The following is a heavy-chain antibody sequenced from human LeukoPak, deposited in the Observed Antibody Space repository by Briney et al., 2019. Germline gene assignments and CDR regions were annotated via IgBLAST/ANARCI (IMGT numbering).Heavy chain of an antibody. CDR2: IRYDGSNK. CDR1: GFTFSSYG. D-gene: IGHD6-19*01. Sequence: PGGSLRLSCAASGFTFSSYGMHWVRQAPGEGLEWVAFIRYDGSNKYYADSVKGRFTISRDNSKNTLYLQVNSLRAEDTAVYYCAKDWSNSGWYFDYWGQGTLVTVSS. J-gene: IGHJ4*02. CDR3: AKDWSNSGWYFDY. V-gene: IGHV3-30*02.